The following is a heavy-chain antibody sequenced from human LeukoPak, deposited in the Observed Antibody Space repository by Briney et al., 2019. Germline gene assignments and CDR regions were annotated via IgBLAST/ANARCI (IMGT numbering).Heavy chain of an antibody. CDR1: GYTFTGYY. D-gene: IGHD3-3*01. CDR3: ARDRHYDFWSGSSPYYYMDV. CDR2: INPNSGGT. J-gene: IGHJ6*03. V-gene: IGHV1-2*02. Sequence: GASVKVSCKASGYTFTGYYMHWVRQAPGQGLEWMGWINPNSGGTNYAQKFQGRVTMTRDTSISTAYMELSRLRSDDTAVYYCARDRHYDFWSGSSPYYYMDVWGKGTTVTVSS.